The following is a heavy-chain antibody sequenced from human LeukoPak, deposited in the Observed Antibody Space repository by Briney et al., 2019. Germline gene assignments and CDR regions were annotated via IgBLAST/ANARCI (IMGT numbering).Heavy chain of an antibody. V-gene: IGHV3-30*04. CDR1: GFTFSSYA. J-gene: IGHJ4*02. D-gene: IGHD3-10*01. CDR3: ARADLYGSGSYWNY. Sequence: GGSLRLSCAASGFTFSSYAMHWVRQAPGKGLEWAAVISYDGSNKYYADSVKGRFTISRDNSKNTLYLQMNSLRAEDTAVYYCARADLYGSGSYWNYWGQGTLVTVSS. CDR2: ISYDGSNK.